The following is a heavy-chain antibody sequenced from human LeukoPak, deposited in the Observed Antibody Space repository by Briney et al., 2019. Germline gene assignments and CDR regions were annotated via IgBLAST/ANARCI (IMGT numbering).Heavy chain of an antibody. J-gene: IGHJ6*03. V-gene: IGHV1-24*01. Sequence: ASVKVSCKVSGYTLTELSMHWVRQAPGKGLEWMGGFDPEDGETIYAQKFQGRVTMTEDTSTDTAYMELSSLRSEDTAVYYCATRYCSSTSCYYYYMDVWGKGTTVTVSS. CDR3: ATRYCSSTSCYYYYMDV. CDR2: FDPEDGET. CDR1: GYTLTELS. D-gene: IGHD2-2*01.